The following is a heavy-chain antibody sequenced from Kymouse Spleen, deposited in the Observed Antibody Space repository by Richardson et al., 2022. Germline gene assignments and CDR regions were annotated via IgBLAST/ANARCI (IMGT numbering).Heavy chain of an antibody. V-gene: IGHV4-34*01. Sequence: QVQLQQWGAGLLKPSETLSLTCAVYGGSFSGYYWSWIRQPPGKGLEWIGEINHSGSTNYNPSLKSRVTISVDTSKNQFSLKLSSVTAADTAVYYCARERVGASFFDYWGQGTLVTVSS. CDR1: GGSFSGYY. D-gene: IGHD1-26*01. CDR2: INHSGST. J-gene: IGHJ4*02. CDR3: ARERVGASFFDY.